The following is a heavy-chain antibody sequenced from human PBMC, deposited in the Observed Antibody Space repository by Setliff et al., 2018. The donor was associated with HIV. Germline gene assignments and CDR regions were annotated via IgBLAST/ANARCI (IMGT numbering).Heavy chain of an antibody. CDR1: GGSISSSSYY. J-gene: IGHJ4*02. V-gene: IGHV4-61*05. D-gene: IGHD6-19*01. Sequence: PSETLSLTCTVSGGSISSSSYYWGWIRQPPGKGLEWIGYIYTSGSVNYNPSLNSRVTISVDTSKNQFSLKVNSVTAADTAVYYCARSPRIGVAGEFEYWGQGTLVTVSS. CDR3: ARSPRIGVAGEFEY. CDR2: IYTSGSV.